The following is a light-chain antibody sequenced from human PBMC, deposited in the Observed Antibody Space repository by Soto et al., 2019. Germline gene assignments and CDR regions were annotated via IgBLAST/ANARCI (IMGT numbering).Light chain of an antibody. CDR2: STS. V-gene: IGLV7-43*01. Sequence: QAVVTQEPSLTVSPGGTVTLTCASSTGAVTSGYYPNWFRQKPGQAPRALIYSTSNKQSWTPARFSGSLLGGKAALTLSGVQPEDEAEYYCLVYYGGAWVFGGGTQLTVL. CDR3: LVYYGGAWV. CDR1: TGAVTSGYY. J-gene: IGLJ3*02.